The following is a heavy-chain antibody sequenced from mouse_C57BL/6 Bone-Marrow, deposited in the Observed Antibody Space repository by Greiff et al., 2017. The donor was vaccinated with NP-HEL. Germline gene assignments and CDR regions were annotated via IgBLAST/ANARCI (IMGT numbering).Heavy chain of an antibody. CDR3: AREDGSTPFDY. Sequence: QVQLKESGAELVRPGASVKLSCKASGYTFTDYYINWVKQRPGQGLEWIARIYPGSGNTYYNEKFKGKATLTAEKSSSTAYMQLSSLTSEDSAVYFCAREDGSTPFDYWGQGTTLTVSS. D-gene: IGHD1-1*01. CDR1: GYTFTDYY. V-gene: IGHV1-76*01. J-gene: IGHJ2*01. CDR2: IYPGSGNT.